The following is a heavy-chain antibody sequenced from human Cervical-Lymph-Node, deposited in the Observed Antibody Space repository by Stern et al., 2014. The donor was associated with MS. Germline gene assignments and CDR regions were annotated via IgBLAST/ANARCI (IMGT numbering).Heavy chain of an antibody. V-gene: IGHV3-23*04. CDR2: VGRSGLSP. D-gene: IGHD6-13*01. Sequence: EVQLVESGGGLVQPGGSLTLSCAASGFTFSNFAMSWVRQAPGKGLECVSSVGRSGLSPYYADSGKGRFPIPRANSNSTLYLQMNSLRAEDTAVYYCARDDIGTWYYPVWGQGTLVTVSS. CDR3: ARDDIGTWYYPV. J-gene: IGHJ4*02. CDR1: GFTFSNFA.